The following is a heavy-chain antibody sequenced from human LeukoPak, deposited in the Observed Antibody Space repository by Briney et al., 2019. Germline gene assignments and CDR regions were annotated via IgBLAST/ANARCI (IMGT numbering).Heavy chain of an antibody. CDR2: ISYSGST. V-gene: IGHV4-59*01. CDR1: GGSINNYY. Sequence: SETLPLTCIVSGGSINNYYWSWLRQSPGKGLEWIGFISYSGSTKHNPSLKSRVTMSLDTSKNQFSLKLSSVTTTDTAVYYCARDQEGAITGFDYWGQGTLVTVSS. D-gene: IGHD1-26*01. J-gene: IGHJ4*02. CDR3: ARDQEGAITGFDY.